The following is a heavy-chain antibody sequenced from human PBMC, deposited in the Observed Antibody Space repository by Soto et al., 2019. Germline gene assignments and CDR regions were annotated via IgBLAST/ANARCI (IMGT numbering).Heavy chain of an antibody. J-gene: IGHJ4*02. D-gene: IGHD3-22*01. CDR2: ISGSGGST. CDR3: AKDSGYYDSSGYGSKNVGQFDY. V-gene: IGHV3-23*01. Sequence: AISGSGGSTYYADSVKGRFTISRDNSKNTLYLQMNSLRAEDTAVYYCAKDSGYYDSSGYGSKNVGQFDYWGQGTLVTVSS.